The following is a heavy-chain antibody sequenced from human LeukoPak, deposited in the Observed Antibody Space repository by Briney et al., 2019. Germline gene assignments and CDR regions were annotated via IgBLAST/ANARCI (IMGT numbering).Heavy chain of an antibody. Sequence: GGSLRLSCPASGFTFSNYWMSWVRQAPGKGLEWVANIKQDGSEKYYVDSVKGRFTISRDNAKNSLYLQMISLRAEDTAVYYCARETGIAAASYYYYFYMDVWGKGTTVTISS. J-gene: IGHJ6*03. CDR2: IKQDGSEK. V-gene: IGHV3-7*01. D-gene: IGHD6-13*01. CDR3: ARETGIAAASYYYYFYMDV. CDR1: GFTFSNYW.